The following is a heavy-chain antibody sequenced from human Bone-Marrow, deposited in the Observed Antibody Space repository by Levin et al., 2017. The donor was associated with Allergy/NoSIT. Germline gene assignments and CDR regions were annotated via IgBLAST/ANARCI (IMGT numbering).Heavy chain of an antibody. J-gene: IGHJ4*02. CDR1: DGSLDSYY. CDR3: ARIVSRSNNDY. V-gene: IGHV4-34*01. Sequence: SQTLSLTCAVYDGSLDSYYWTWIRQPPGKGLEWIGEISHSGSTRHNPSLESRVTISVDKSKNQFSLKLSSVTAADTGVYYCARIVSRSNNDYWGQGTLVTVSS. CDR2: ISHSGST. D-gene: IGHD1/OR15-1a*01.